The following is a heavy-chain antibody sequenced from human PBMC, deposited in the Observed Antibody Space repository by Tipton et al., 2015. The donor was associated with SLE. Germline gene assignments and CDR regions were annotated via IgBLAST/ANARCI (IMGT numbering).Heavy chain of an antibody. CDR3: ARYDYDSSGDCWFDP. J-gene: IGHJ5*02. V-gene: IGHV4-61*01. CDR1: GGSVNSDTYH. Sequence: TLSLTCTVSGGSVNSDTYHWNWIRQPPGKGLEWIGYIYNSGSTNYNPSLKSRVTISVDTSKNQLSLKLSSVTAADTAIYYCARYDYDSSGDCWFDPWGQGPLVTVSS. D-gene: IGHD3-22*01. CDR2: IYNSGST.